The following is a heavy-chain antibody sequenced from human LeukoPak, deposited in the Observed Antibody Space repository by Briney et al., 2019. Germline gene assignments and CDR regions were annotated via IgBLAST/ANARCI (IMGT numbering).Heavy chain of an antibody. J-gene: IGHJ4*02. CDR2: IYHSGST. Sequence: PSETLSLTCTVSGYSLSSGYYWGWIRQPPGKGLEWIGSIYHSGSTYYNPSLKSRVTISVDTSKNQFSLKLSSVTAADTAVYYCARESPGYVWGSYRYPPDYWGQGTLVTVSS. D-gene: IGHD3-16*02. V-gene: IGHV4-38-2*02. CDR1: GYSLSSGYY. CDR3: ARESPGYVWGSYRYPPDY.